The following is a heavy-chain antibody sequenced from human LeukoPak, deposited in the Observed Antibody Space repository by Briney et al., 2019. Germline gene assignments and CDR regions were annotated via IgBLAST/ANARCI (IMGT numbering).Heavy chain of an antibody. CDR3: ARDSCGSTSCFDY. D-gene: IGHD2-2*01. Sequence: GGSLRLSCEGSRISFGDYDMSWVRQAPGKGLEWVGFIRGKAHGGTTKYAASVQGRFTISRDNSQNTLYLQMNSLRAEDTAMFYCARDSCGSTSCFDYWGQGMLVTVSS. CDR1: RISFGDYD. J-gene: IGHJ4*02. V-gene: IGHV3-49*04. CDR2: IRGKAHGGTT.